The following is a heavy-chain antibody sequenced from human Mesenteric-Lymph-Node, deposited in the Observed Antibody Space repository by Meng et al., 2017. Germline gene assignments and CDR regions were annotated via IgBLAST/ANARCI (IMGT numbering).Heavy chain of an antibody. CDR3: ASGIEQWPDSTHEQEGSPIDY. CDR1: GFTFSSYS. V-gene: IGHV3-21*01. D-gene: IGHD6-19*01. CDR2: ISSSSSHI. J-gene: IGHJ4*02. Sequence: GESLKISCAASGFTFSSYSMNWVRQAPGKGLEWVSSISSSSSHIYYADSVKGRFTISRDNAKNSLYLQMNSLRAEDTAVYYCASGIEQWPDSTHEQEGSPIDYWGQGTLVTVSS.